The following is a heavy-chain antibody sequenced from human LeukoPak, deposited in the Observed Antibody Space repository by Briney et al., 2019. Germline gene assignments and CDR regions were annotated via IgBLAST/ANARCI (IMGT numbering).Heavy chain of an antibody. CDR3: AKTPYSGSYSTFDY. D-gene: IGHD1-26*01. V-gene: IGHV3-23*01. CDR1: GFTFSSYA. CDR2: ISGSGGST. J-gene: IGHJ4*02. Sequence: GGSLRLSCAASGFTFSSYATSWVRQAPGKGLEWVSVISGSGGSTYYADSVKGRFTISRDNSKNTLYLQMNSLRAEDTAVYYCAKTPYSGSYSTFDYWGQGTLVTVSS.